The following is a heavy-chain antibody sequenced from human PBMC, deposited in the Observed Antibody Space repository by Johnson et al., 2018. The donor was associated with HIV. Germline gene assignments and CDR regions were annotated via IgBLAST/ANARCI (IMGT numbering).Heavy chain of an antibody. V-gene: IGHV3-20*04. Sequence: VQLVESGGGVVRPGGSLRLSCAASGFTFDDYGMSWVRQPPGKGLEWVSGINWNGGRPGYADSVKGRLTISRDNAKNSLYLQMNSLRAEDTALYYCARAVGGSYHDAFDSWGQGTMVTVSS. CDR1: GFTFDDYG. J-gene: IGHJ3*02. D-gene: IGHD1-26*01. CDR2: INWNGGRP. CDR3: ARAVGGSYHDAFDS.